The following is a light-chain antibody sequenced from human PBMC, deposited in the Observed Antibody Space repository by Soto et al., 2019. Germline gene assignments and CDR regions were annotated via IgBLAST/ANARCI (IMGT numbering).Light chain of an antibody. Sequence: EIGMTQSPATLSVSPGERATLSCRASQSVSSIYLAWYQQKPGQAPRLLIYGASTRATGIPDRFSGSGSGTDFTLTISRLEPEDFAVYFCQHYGSSLITFGQGTRLEIK. J-gene: IGKJ5*01. CDR1: QSVSSIY. CDR2: GAS. V-gene: IGKV3-20*01. CDR3: QHYGSSLIT.